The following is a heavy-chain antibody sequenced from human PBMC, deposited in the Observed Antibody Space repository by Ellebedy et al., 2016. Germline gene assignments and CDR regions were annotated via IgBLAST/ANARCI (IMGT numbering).Heavy chain of an antibody. CDR2: IYNRGST. J-gene: IGHJ3*02. CDR3: ARRRRLDRGDALDI. V-gene: IGHV4-61*03. CDR1: GGSISSGDYY. Sequence: SETLSLTXTVSGGSISSGDYYWSWIRQPPGKGLEWIGYIYNRGSTNYNPSLKSRVTISVDTSKNYFSLNLNSVTAADTAVYYCARRRRLDRGDALDIWGQGTMVTVFS. D-gene: IGHD1-1*01.